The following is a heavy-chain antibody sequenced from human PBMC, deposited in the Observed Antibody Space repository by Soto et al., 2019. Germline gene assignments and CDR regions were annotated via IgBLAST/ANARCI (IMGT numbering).Heavy chain of an antibody. Sequence: EVQLVESGGGPVRPGGSLKLSCAASGFNFITYSLSWVRQAPGKGLEWVASISSSAVYIDYADSVKGRFTISRDNANNSLYLQITSLRAEDTATYHCVRDGLDYYDTERLYFDNWGQGTLVTVSS. D-gene: IGHD3-22*01. CDR3: VRDGLDYYDTERLYFDN. V-gene: IGHV3-21*01. CDR2: ISSSAVYI. J-gene: IGHJ4*02. CDR1: GFNFITYS.